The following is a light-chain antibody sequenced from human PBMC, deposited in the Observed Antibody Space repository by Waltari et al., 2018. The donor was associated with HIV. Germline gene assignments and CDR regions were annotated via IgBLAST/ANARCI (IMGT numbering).Light chain of an antibody. Sequence: QSALTQPRSVSGSPGQTVTISCTGTSSDVGGYDYVSWFQQHPAKAPKLIIYDVGQRPAVVPDRFSGSKSGNTAFLTIAGLQAEDEADYYCCSYAGTYTYVFGSGTEVTAL. CDR3: CSYAGTYTYV. J-gene: IGLJ1*01. CDR1: SSDVGGYDY. V-gene: IGLV2-11*01. CDR2: DVG.